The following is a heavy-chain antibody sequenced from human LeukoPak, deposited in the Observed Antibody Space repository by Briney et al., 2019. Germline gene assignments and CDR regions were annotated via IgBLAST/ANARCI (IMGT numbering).Heavy chain of an antibody. D-gene: IGHD1-26*01. J-gene: IGHJ4*02. CDR3: ARGVGITPTY. V-gene: IGHV4-61*02. CDR2: IYTSGST. CDR1: GGSISSGSYY. Sequence: PSETLSLTCTVSGGSISSGSYYWSWIRQPAGKGLEWIGRIYTSGSTNYNPSLKSRVTISVDTSKNQFSLKLSSVTAADTAVYYCARGVGITPTYWGQGTLVTVSS.